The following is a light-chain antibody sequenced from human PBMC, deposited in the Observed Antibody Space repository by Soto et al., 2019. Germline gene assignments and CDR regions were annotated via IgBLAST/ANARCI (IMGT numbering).Light chain of an antibody. J-gene: IGLJ1*01. CDR1: SSNIGAGYD. V-gene: IGLV1-40*01. Sequence: VLTQPPSVSGAPGQKVTISCTGSSSNIGAGYDVNWYQQLPGTAPKLLIHGNSNRPSGVPDRFSGSKSGTSASLAITGLQAEDEADYFCQSYDSSLSGYVFGTGTKVTVL. CDR3: QSYDSSLSGYV. CDR2: GNS.